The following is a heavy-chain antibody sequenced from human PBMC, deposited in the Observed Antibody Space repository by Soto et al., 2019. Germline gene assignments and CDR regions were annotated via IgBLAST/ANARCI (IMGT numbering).Heavy chain of an antibody. V-gene: IGHV3-21*01. D-gene: IGHD6-13*01. CDR3: ARDPGYSSSWYYFDY. Sequence: EVRLVESGGGLVKPGGSLRLSCAASGFTFSSYSMNWVRQAPGKGLEWVSSISSSSSYIYYADSVKGRFTISRDNAKNSLYLQMNSLRAEDTAVYYCARDPGYSSSWYYFDYWGQGTLVTVSS. J-gene: IGHJ4*02. CDR2: ISSSSSYI. CDR1: GFTFSSYS.